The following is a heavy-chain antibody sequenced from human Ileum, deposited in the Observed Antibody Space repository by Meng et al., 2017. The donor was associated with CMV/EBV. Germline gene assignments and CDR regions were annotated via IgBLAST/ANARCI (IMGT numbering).Heavy chain of an antibody. CDR1: SESFKGYY. J-gene: IGHJ4*02. D-gene: IGHD3-22*01. CDR3: ARGIARVYMTVSVPRPPPYFVY. Sequence: SDTLSLTFAVPSESFKGYYWTWVRQHPGKGLEGIVEINHRGSTVYNPTLKSRVTISVDTSTKKVSLRLCPVTGADTPVYYCARGIARVYMTVSVPRPPPYFVYWGQGTLVTVSS. CDR2: INHRGST. V-gene: IGHV4-34*01.